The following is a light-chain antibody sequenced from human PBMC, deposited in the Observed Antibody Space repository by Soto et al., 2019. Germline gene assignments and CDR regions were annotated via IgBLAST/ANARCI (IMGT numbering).Light chain of an antibody. CDR2: DVR. CDR3: SSYTRSNSVV. V-gene: IGLV2-14*03. J-gene: IGLJ3*02. Sequence: QSALTQPASVSGSPGQSIAISCTGTSSDVGAYDYGSWYQQHPCKAPKLIIYDVRNRPSGVSDRFSGSKSGNTASLTISGLQPEDEGDYYCSSYTRSNSVVFGGGTKLTVL. CDR1: SSDVGAYDY.